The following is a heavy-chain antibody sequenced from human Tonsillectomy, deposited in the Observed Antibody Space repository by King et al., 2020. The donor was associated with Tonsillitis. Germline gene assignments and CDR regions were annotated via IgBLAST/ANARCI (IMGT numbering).Heavy chain of an antibody. J-gene: IGHJ5*02. V-gene: IGHV3-49*03. CDR2: IRSKAYGGRV. Sequence: VQLVESGGGLVQPGRSLRLSCTASGFTFNTYAMSWFRQAPGKGLEWVSFIRSKAYGGRVEYAASVRGGFTISRDDSKSIAYLQMNSLKTEDTAVYYCARERVTASWFDPWGQGTLVTVSS. D-gene: IGHD5-18*01. CDR1: GFTFNTYA. CDR3: ARERVTASWFDP.